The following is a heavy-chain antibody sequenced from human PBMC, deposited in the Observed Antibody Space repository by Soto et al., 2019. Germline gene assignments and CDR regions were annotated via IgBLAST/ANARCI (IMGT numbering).Heavy chain of an antibody. CDR1: GFTFISHT. V-gene: IGHV3-21*04. Sequence: ESGGGLVKPGGSLRLSCAVSGFTFISHTLNWVRQAPGKGLEWVSSISGSGSPYYADSVKGRFTISRDNAQNSLYLQMSSLIAEDTAVYYCSREVQPVFRREYDYWGQGTLVTVSS. CDR2: ISGSGSP. J-gene: IGHJ4*02. CDR3: SREVQPVFRREYDY.